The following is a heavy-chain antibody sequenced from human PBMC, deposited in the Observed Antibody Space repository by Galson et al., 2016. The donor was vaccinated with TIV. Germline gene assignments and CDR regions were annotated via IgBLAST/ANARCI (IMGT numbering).Heavy chain of an antibody. CDR1: GFTFINYG. Sequence: SVKVSCKASGFTFINYGFSWVRQAPGQGLEWMGWISSYNGDTKYSRKVQGRVTMTVETSTTTAYMELRSLTSDDTAVYYCVSEDGWGSGTDSFVPFEDWGQGTLVTVSS. CDR3: VSEDGWGSGTDSFVPFED. V-gene: IGHV1-18*01. CDR2: ISSYNGDT. J-gene: IGHJ4*02. D-gene: IGHD3-10*01.